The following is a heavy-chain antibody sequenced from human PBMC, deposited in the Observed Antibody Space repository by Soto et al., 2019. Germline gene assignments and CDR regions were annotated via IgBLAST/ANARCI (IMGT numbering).Heavy chain of an antibody. V-gene: IGHV2-5*01. Sequence: SGPTLVKPTQTLTLTCTFSGFSLSTSGVGVGWIRQPPGKALEWLALIYWNDDKRYSPSLKSRLTITKDTSKNQVVLTMTNMDPVDTATYYCARLGPPAADYGGNSEYWGQGTLVTVSS. CDR2: IYWNDDK. J-gene: IGHJ4*02. D-gene: IGHD4-17*01. CDR1: GFSLSTSGVG. CDR3: ARLGPPAADYGGNSEY.